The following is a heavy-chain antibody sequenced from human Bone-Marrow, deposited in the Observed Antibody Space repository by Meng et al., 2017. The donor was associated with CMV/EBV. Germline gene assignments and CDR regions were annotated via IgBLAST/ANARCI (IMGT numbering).Heavy chain of an antibody. D-gene: IGHD3-10*01. CDR2: ISSNGGST. CDR3: AKAQGKGD. Sequence: GESLKISCAASGFTFSSYAMHWVRQAPGKGLEYVSAISSNGGSTYYADSVKGRFTISRDNSKNTLYLQMGSLRAEDTAVYYCAKAQGKGDWGQGTLVTVSS. J-gene: IGHJ1*01. CDR1: GFTFSSYA. V-gene: IGHV3-64*02.